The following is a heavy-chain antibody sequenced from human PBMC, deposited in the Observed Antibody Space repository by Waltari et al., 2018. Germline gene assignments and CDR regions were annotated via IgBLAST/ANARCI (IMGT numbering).Heavy chain of an antibody. D-gene: IGHD1-1*01. V-gene: IGHV3-21*03. Sequence: EVQLVESGGGLVKPGESLRRSCSAPGFTFSTYGMNWVRQAPGKGLEWVSFISGGGSDIYYLDSVKGRFTISRDNDKNSLYLQMDSLTADDTAVYYCVRALTTPNDFWGQGTLVTVSS. CDR2: ISGGGSDI. CDR1: GFTFSTYG. CDR3: VRALTTPNDF. J-gene: IGHJ4*02.